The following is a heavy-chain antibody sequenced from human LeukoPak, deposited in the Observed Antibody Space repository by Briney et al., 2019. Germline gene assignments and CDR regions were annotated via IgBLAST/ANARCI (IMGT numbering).Heavy chain of an antibody. V-gene: IGHV4-39*02. CDR2: IYYSGNT. CDR1: GVSISSSNSY. CDR3: ARDGAVAGTFDY. Sequence: SETLSLTCTVSGVSISSSNSYWGWIRQPPGKGLEWIGSIYYSGNTYYNASLKSQVSISIDTSKNQFSLKLSSVTAADTAVYYCARDGAVAGTFDYWGQGTLVTVSS. J-gene: IGHJ4*02. D-gene: IGHD6-19*01.